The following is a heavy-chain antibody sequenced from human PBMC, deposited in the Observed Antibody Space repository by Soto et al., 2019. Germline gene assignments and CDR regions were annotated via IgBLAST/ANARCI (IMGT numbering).Heavy chain of an antibody. V-gene: IGHV3-30*19. Sequence: GGSLRLSCAASGFTFSSYGMHWVRQAPGKGLEWVAVIWYDGSNKYYADSVKGRFTISRDNSKNTLYLQMNSLRAEDTAVYYCARDRGSSWYSHYNWFDPWGQGTLVTVSS. D-gene: IGHD6-13*01. CDR2: IWYDGSNK. CDR1: GFTFSSYG. CDR3: ARDRGSSWYSHYNWFDP. J-gene: IGHJ5*02.